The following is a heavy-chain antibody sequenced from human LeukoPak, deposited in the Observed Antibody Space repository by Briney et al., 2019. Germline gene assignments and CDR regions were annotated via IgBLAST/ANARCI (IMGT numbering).Heavy chain of an antibody. CDR1: GFTFSSYG. CDR3: AKDLRELLTYFDY. D-gene: IGHD1-26*01. Sequence: PGGSLRLSCAASGFTFSSYGMHWVRQAPGKGLEWVAVISYDGSNKYYAESVKGRFTISRDNSKNTLYPQMNSLRAEDTAVYYCAKDLRELLTYFDYWGQGTLVTVSS. CDR2: ISYDGSNK. J-gene: IGHJ4*02. V-gene: IGHV3-30*18.